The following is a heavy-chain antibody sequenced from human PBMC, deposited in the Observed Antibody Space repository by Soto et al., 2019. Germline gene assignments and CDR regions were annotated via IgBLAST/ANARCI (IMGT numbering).Heavy chain of an antibody. CDR3: ARVSGYYPLDY. CDR1: GYTFTSYG. V-gene: IGHV1-18*01. J-gene: IGHJ4*02. Sequence: ASVKVSCKASGYTFTSYGISWVRQAPGQGLEWMGWISAYNGNTNYAQKFQGRVTITRDTSASTAYMELSSLRSEDTAVYYCARVSGYYPLDYWGQGALDTVSS. D-gene: IGHD5-12*01. CDR2: ISAYNGNT.